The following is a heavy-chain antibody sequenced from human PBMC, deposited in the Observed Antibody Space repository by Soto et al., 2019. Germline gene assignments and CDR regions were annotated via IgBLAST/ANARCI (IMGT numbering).Heavy chain of an antibody. J-gene: IGHJ4*02. Sequence: SETLSLTCTVSGGSITTDYYWSWIRQSPGKGLEWIGYIYYSGSTYYNPSLRSRVTISLDTSKNQFSLKLSSVTAADTAVYYCARAPRGNYGYPSYFDYWGQGTLVTVSS. CDR3: ARAPRGNYGYPSYFDY. CDR2: IYYSGST. D-gene: IGHD3-10*01. V-gene: IGHV4-30-4*02. CDR1: GGSITTDYY.